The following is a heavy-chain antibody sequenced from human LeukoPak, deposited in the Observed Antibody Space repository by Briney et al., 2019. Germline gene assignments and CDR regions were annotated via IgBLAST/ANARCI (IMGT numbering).Heavy chain of an antibody. D-gene: IGHD6-13*01. CDR1: GGSFSGYY. J-gene: IGHJ5*02. CDR3: AQTPWYEYNWFDP. V-gene: IGHV4-34*01. Sequence: SETLSLTCAVYGGSFSGYYWSWIRQPPGKGLEWIGEINHSGSTNYNPSLKSRVTISVDTSKNQFSLKLSSVTAADTAVYYCAQTPWYEYNWFDPWGQGTLVTVSS. CDR2: INHSGST.